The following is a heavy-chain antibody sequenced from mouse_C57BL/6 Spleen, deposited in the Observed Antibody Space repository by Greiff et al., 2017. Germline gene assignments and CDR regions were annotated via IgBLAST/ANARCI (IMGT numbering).Heavy chain of an antibody. CDR2: INPNSGST. J-gene: IGHJ3*01. CDR3: AREGSNPFAY. CDR1: GYTFTSYW. D-gene: IGHD2-5*01. V-gene: IGHV1-64*01. Sequence: QVQLQQPGAELVKPGASVKLSCKASGYTFTSYWMHWVKQRPGQGLEWIGMINPNSGSTNYNEKFKSKATLTVDKSSSTAYMQLSSLTSEDSAVYYCAREGSNPFAYWGQGTLVTVSA.